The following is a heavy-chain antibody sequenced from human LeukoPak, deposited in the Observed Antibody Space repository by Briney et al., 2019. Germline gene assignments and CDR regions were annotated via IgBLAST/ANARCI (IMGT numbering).Heavy chain of an antibody. CDR2: IHYRGST. V-gene: IGHV4-31*03. CDR1: GGSISSGNYH. D-gene: IGHD3-22*01. Sequence: SQTLSLTCTVSGGSISSGNYHWSWIRQHPGKGLEWIGYIHYRGSTYYNPSLESRVTVSADTSKNQFSLKLSSVTAADTAVYYCAREKAYDSTISYSNPFDYWGLGTLVTVSS. CDR3: AREKAYDSTISYSNPFDY. J-gene: IGHJ4*02.